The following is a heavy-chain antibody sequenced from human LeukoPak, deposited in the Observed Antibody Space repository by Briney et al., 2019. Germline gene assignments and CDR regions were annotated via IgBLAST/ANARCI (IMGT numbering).Heavy chain of an antibody. CDR1: GGSISSYY. J-gene: IGHJ6*03. CDR3: ARRSRYQGHYYYYYMDV. V-gene: IGHV4-59*01. D-gene: IGHD1-14*01. CDR2: IYYSGST. Sequence: SETLSLTCTVSGGSISSYYWSWVRQPPGKGLERIGYIYYSGSTNYNPSLKSRVTISVDTSKNQFSLKLSSVTAADTAVYYCARRSRYQGHYYYYYMDVWGKGTTVTVSS.